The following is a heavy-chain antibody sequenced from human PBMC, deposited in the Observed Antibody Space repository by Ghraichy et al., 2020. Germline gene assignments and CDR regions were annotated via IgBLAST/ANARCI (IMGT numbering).Heavy chain of an antibody. CDR1: GFTFSGSA. D-gene: IGHD7-27*01. V-gene: IGHV3-73*01. CDR3: TRRANWGWGSPPPFDY. Sequence: GGSLRLSCAASGFTFSGSAMHWVRQASGKGLEWVGRIRSKANSYATAYAASVKGRFTISRDDSKNTAYLQMNSLKTEDTAVYYCTRRANWGWGSPPPFDYWGQGTLVTVSS. J-gene: IGHJ4*02. CDR2: IRSKANSYAT.